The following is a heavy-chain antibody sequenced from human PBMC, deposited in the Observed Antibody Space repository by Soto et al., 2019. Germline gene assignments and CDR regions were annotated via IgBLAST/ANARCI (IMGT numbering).Heavy chain of an antibody. V-gene: IGHV4-38-2*02. J-gene: IGHJ4*02. CDR1: GYSISSGYY. CDR3: ARDYYDSSGYYPTYYFDY. CDR2: ICHSGST. D-gene: IGHD3-22*01. Sequence: SETLSLTCAVSGYSISSGYYWGWIRQPPGKGLEWIGSICHSGSTYYNPSLKSRVTISVDTSKNQFSLKLSSVTAADTAVYYCARDYYDSSGYYPTYYFDYWGQGTLVTVSS.